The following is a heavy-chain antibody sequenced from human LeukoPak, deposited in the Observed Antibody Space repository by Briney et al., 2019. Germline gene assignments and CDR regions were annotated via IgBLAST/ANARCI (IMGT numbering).Heavy chain of an antibody. CDR1: GYTFTSYG. V-gene: IGHV1-18*01. CDR3: AVNWGSYRFQSYY. J-gene: IGHJ4*02. D-gene: IGHD3-16*02. Sequence: GASVKVSCKASGYTFTSYGISWERQAPRQGLEWMGWISTYNGNTNYAQKLQGRVTMTTDTSTSTAYMELRSLRSDDTAVYYCAVNWGSYRFQSYYWGPGTLVTVSS. CDR2: ISTYNGNT.